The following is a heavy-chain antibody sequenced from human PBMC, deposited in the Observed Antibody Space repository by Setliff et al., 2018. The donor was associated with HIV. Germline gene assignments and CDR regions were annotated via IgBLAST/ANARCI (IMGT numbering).Heavy chain of an antibody. CDR1: GYTFTNYD. CDR2: MNPNSGNT. D-gene: IGHD3-3*01. V-gene: IGHV1-8*02. J-gene: IGHJ6*02. Sequence: ASVKVSCKASGYTFTNYDINWVRQATGQGLEWMGWMNPNSGNTGYAQKFQGRVSMTRDTSIGTAYMQLSGLRSEDTAVYFCARLRVLQLLEWSNNYYYGLDVWGQGTTVTVSS. CDR3: ARLRVLQLLEWSNNYYYGLDV.